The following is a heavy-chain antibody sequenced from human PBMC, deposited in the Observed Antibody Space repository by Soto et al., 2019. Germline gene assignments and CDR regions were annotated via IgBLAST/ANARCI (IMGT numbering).Heavy chain of an antibody. D-gene: IGHD6-19*01. CDR3: ATGAVAGGAFYGMEV. CDR1: GFTFSSYG. V-gene: IGHV3-30*03. J-gene: IGHJ6*02. Sequence: QVQLVESGGGVVQPGRSLRLSCAASGFTFSSYGMHWVRQAPGRGLEWMTVISYDGSNKYFVDSVEGRFTISRDNSKNTLYLQMKSLRAEDTAVYYCATGAVAGGAFYGMEVWGQGTTVTVSS. CDR2: ISYDGSNK.